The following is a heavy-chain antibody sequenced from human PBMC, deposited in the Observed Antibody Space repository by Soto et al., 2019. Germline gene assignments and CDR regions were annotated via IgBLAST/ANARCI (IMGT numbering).Heavy chain of an antibody. CDR3: AIGSKFSVRGSGSYTTEYYYYYMDV. J-gene: IGHJ6*03. D-gene: IGHD3-10*01. CDR2: IYYSGST. Sequence: QVQLQESGPGLVKPSQTLSLTCTVSGGSIRSGGYYWSWIRQHPGKSLEWTGYIYYSGSTYYNPSVKSRVTISVDTSKNQLALKLSFVTAADTAEYYCAIGSKFSVRGSGSYTTEYYYYYMDVWGKGTTVTVSS. V-gene: IGHV4-31*03. CDR1: GGSIRSGGYY.